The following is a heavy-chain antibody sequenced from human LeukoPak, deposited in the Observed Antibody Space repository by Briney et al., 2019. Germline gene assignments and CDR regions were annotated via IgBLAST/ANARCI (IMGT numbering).Heavy chain of an antibody. Sequence: GGSLRLSCAASGFTFSSYGMHWVRQAPGKGLEWVAVISYDGSNEYYADSVKGRFAISRDNSKNTLYLQMSSLRAEDTAVYYCARGLTYDSSGYYYYWGQGTLVTVSS. CDR2: ISYDGSNE. D-gene: IGHD3-22*01. J-gene: IGHJ4*02. CDR3: ARGLTYDSSGYYYY. CDR1: GFTFSSYG. V-gene: IGHV3-30*03.